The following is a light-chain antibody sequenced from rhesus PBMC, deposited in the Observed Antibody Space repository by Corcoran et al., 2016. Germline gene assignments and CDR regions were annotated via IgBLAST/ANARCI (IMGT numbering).Light chain of an antibody. CDR3: QRHNSYRHT. V-gene: IGKV1S14*01. J-gene: IGKJ4*01. Sequence: DIQMTQSPSSLSASGGATVTMTCRASQGISNYLAWYQQKPGKAPKPLIYYASKLESGVPSRFSGSGSGTDFTLPISNLHPPNFATYYCQRHNSYRHTFGGGTKVKIK. CDR2: YAS. CDR1: QGISNY.